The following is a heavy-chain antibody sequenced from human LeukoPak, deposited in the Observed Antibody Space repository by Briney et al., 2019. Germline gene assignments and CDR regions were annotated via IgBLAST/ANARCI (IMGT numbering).Heavy chain of an antibody. J-gene: IGHJ4*02. Sequence: GESLKISCKGSGYSFTSYWIGWVRQMPGKGLEWMGNIYPGDSDTRYSPSFQGQVTISADKSISTAYLQWSSLKASDTAMYYCARPAVLGYCSSTSCFDYWGQGTLVTVSS. CDR2: IYPGDSDT. D-gene: IGHD2-2*01. CDR1: GYSFTSYW. CDR3: ARPAVLGYCSSTSCFDY. V-gene: IGHV5-51*01.